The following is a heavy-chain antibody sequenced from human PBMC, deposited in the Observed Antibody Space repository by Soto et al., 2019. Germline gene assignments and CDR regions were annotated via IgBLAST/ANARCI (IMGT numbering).Heavy chain of an antibody. Sequence: SETLSLTCTVSGGSISSYYWSWIRQPPGKGLEWIGYIYYSGSTNYNPSLKSRVTISVDTSKNQFSLKLSSVTAADTAVYYCARADYYGMDVWGQGTTVTVSS. CDR3: ARADYYGMDV. J-gene: IGHJ6*02. CDR1: GGSISSYY. CDR2: IYYSGST. V-gene: IGHV4-59*01.